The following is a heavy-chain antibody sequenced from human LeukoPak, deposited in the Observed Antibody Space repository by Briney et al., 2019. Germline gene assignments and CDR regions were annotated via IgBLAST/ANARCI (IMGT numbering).Heavy chain of an antibody. J-gene: IGHJ5*02. CDR2: INSDGSST. CDR1: GFTFSSYW. V-gene: IGHV3-74*01. Sequence: SGGSLRLSCAASGFTFSSYWMHWVRQAPGKGLVWVSRINSDGSSTRYADSVKGRFTISRDDAKNTLYLQMNSLRAEDTAVYYCAKGGVWFGNSNPWGQGTLVTVSS. CDR3: AKGGVWFGNSNP. D-gene: IGHD3-10*01.